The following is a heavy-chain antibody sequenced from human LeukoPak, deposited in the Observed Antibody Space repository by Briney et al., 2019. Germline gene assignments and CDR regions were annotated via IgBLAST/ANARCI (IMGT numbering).Heavy chain of an antibody. Sequence: GGSLRLSCAASGFTFSKYNMNWVRQSPGKGLEWVSSISSSSYYLTYRDSAKGRFTVSRDNAKNSLFLVMNSLRAEDTAVYYCARVDCSGASCYLDRWGQGTLVTVSS. V-gene: IGHV3-21*01. D-gene: IGHD2-15*01. CDR3: ARVDCSGASCYLDR. CDR1: GFTFSKYN. CDR2: ISSSSYYL. J-gene: IGHJ4*02.